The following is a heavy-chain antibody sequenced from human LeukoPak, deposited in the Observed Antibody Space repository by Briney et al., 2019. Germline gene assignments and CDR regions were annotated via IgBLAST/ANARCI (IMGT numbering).Heavy chain of an antibody. V-gene: IGHV1-2*02. CDR2: INPNSGGT. J-gene: IGHJ4*02. CDR1: GYTFTGYY. CDR3: ANTYYYDSSEYYFDY. Sequence: ASVKVSCKASGYTFTGYYMHWVRQAPGQGLEWMGWINPNSGGTNYAQKFQGRVTMTRDTSISTAYMELSRLRSDDTAVYYCANTYYYDSSEYYFDYWGQGTLVTVSS. D-gene: IGHD3-22*01.